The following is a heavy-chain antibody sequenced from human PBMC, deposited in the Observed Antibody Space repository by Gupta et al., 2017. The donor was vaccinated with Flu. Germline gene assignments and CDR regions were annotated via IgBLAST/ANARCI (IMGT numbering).Heavy chain of an antibody. J-gene: IGHJ6*02. Sequence: GMHWVRQAPGKGLEWVAVNWFDGDVKSYADSVKGRFSVSGDDSKNALYLQMDNLRPEDTAKYYCARDTSGCDYRAYYGMDVWGQGTTVTVS. CDR3: ARDTSGCDYRAYYGMDV. CDR1: G. V-gene: IGHV3-33*01. CDR2: NWFDGDVK. D-gene: IGHD6-19*01.